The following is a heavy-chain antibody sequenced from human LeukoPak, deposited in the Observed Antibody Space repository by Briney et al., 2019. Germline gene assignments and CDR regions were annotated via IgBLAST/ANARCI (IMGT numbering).Heavy chain of an antibody. CDR1: GGSINSYY. D-gene: IGHD3-10*01. CDR3: ARHLHSDGSGSYLNWFDP. CDR2: IYTSGST. J-gene: IGHJ5*02. Sequence: PSETLSLTCTVFGGSINSYYWSWIRQPPGKGLEWIGYIYTSGSTNYNPSLKSRVIISADTSKNQFSLKLRSVTAADTAMYYCARHLHSDGSGSYLNWFDPWGPGTLVTVSS. V-gene: IGHV4-4*09.